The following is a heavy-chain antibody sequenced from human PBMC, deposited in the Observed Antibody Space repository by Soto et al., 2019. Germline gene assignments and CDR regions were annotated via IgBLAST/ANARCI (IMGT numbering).Heavy chain of an antibody. CDR3: ARDQGIAVAMNQYPFDY. CDR2: ITGSGDST. V-gene: IGHV3-23*01. Sequence: GGSLRLSCSASGFTFSSYAMSWVRQAPGKGLEWVSEITGSGDSTYYTDSVKGRFTISRDNAKNSLYLQMNSLRAEDTAVYYCARDQGIAVAMNQYPFDYWGQGTLVTVSS. J-gene: IGHJ4*02. D-gene: IGHD6-19*01. CDR1: GFTFSSYA.